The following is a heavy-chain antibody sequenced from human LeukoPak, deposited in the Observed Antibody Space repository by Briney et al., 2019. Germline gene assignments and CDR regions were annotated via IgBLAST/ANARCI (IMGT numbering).Heavy chain of an antibody. J-gene: IGHJ4*02. Sequence: ASVKVSCKASGYTFTSYDINWVRLATGQGLEWMGWMNPNSGNTGYAQKFQGRVTMTRNTSISTAYMELSSLRSEDTAVYYCAGIAAAGNRNFDYWGQGTLVTVSS. D-gene: IGHD6-13*01. CDR1: GYTFTSYD. V-gene: IGHV1-8*01. CDR2: MNPNSGNT. CDR3: AGIAAAGNRNFDY.